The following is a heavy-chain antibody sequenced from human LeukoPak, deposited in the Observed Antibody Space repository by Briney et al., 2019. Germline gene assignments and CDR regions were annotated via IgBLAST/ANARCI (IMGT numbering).Heavy chain of an antibody. J-gene: IGHJ4*02. V-gene: IGHV3-30*18. Sequence: GRSLRLSCAASGFTISSYGMHWVRQAPGKGLEWVAVISYDGSNKYYADSVKGRFTISRDNSKNTLYLQMNSLRAEDTAVYYCAKDKGYSGSSLDYWGQGTLVTVSS. CDR2: ISYDGSNK. D-gene: IGHD1-26*01. CDR3: AKDKGYSGSSLDY. CDR1: GFTISSYG.